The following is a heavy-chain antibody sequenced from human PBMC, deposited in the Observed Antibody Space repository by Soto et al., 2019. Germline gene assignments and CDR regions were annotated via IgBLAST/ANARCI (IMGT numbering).Heavy chain of an antibody. CDR2: IYPGDSDT. CDR3: ARLPYDFWTGNNPTTQSRYRMDL. J-gene: IGHJ6*02. V-gene: IGHV5-51*03. D-gene: IGHD3-3*01. CDR1: GYSFTSYW. Sequence: GRSLKISCKGSGYSFTSYWIGWVRQMPGKGLEWMGIIYPGDSDTRYSPSFQGQVTISADKSISTAYLQWSSPNASDTAMDSCARLPYDFWTGNNPTTQSRYRMDLRAEGSKETVS.